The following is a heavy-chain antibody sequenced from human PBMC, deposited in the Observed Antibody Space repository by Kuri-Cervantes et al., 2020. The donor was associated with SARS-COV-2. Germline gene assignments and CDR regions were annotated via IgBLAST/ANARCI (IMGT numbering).Heavy chain of an antibody. CDR3: ARVTRYSSSSASDDYYYYMDV. Sequence: ASVKVSCKASGYTFTGYYMHWVRQAPGQGLEWMGIINPSGGSTSYAQKFQGRVTMTRDTSTSTVYMELSSLRSEDTAVYYCARVTRYSSSSASDDYYYYMDVWGKGTTVTVSS. D-gene: IGHD6-6*01. CDR1: GYTFTGYY. J-gene: IGHJ6*03. CDR2: INPSGGST. V-gene: IGHV1-46*01.